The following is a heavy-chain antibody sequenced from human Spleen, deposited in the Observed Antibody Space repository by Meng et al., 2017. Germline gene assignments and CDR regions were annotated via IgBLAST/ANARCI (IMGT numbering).Heavy chain of an antibody. D-gene: IGHD1-26*01. V-gene: IGHV3-30*09. CDR3: AKEPSPLPINDVFDI. Sequence: GESLKISCAASGFTFSSYAMSWVRQAPGKGLEWVAVISYDGNDKYYADSVKGRFAISRDNSKNTLHLQMNSLRAEDTAVYYCAKEPSPLPINDVFDIWGQGTMVTVSS. CDR1: GFTFSSYA. J-gene: IGHJ3*02. CDR2: ISYDGNDK.